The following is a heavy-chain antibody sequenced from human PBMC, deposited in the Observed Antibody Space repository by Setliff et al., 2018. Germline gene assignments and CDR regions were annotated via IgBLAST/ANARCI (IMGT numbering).Heavy chain of an antibody. CDR2: IYYSGST. CDR1: GGSISSGDYY. CDR3: ARTHCTTTSCFYFHY. D-gene: IGHD2-2*01. Sequence: SETLSLTCTVSGGSISSGDYYWSWIRQPPGKGLEWIGYIYYSGSTYYNPSLKSRVTISVDTSKNQFSLKLSSVTAADTAVYYCARTHCTTTSCFYFHYWGQGTVVTVSS. J-gene: IGHJ4*02. V-gene: IGHV4-30-4*08.